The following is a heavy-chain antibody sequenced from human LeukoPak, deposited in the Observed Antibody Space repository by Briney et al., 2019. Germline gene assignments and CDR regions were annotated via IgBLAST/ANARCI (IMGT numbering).Heavy chain of an antibody. V-gene: IGHV1-2*02. D-gene: IGHD5-12*01. CDR3: ARSSGYGPGYFDY. CDR2: INPNSGGT. Sequence: ASVKVSCKASGYTFTGYYMHWVRQAPGQGLEWMGWINPNSGGTNYAQKFQGRVTMTRDTSISTAYMELSRLRSDDTAVYYCARSSGYGPGYFDYWGQGTLVTVSS. CDR1: GYTFTGYY. J-gene: IGHJ4*02.